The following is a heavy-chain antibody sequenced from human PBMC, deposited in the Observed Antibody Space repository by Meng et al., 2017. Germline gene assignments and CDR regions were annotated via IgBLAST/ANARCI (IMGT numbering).Heavy chain of an antibody. Sequence: QRQEAAPGLGNASGHPALTCHVSCGSIRSRYWWSWVSQPPGKGLEWIGEIYHSGTTNYNPSLKGRVTISVDKSKNQFSLKLNFVTAADTAVYYCARFYDSSGNDYWGQGTLVTVSS. J-gene: IGHJ4*02. CDR2: IYHSGTT. D-gene: IGHD3-22*01. V-gene: IGHV4-4*02. CDR3: ARFYDSSGNDY. CDR1: CGSIRSRYW.